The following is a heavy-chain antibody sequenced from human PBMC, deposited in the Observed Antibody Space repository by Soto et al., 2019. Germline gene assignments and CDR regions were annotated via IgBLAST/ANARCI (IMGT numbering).Heavy chain of an antibody. J-gene: IGHJ4*02. CDR1: GDSISSGGYL. CDR3: ARGRGTYTDY. CDR2: IYHSGTA. V-gene: IGHV4-31*01. Sequence: QVQLQESGPGLVKPSQTLSLTCIVSGDSISSGGYLWTWIRQYPGKGLEWMGYIYHSGTAFYNPSLKXXLXIXXDTSNNQFSLRLRSVTAADTAVYYCARGRGTYTDYWGQGTLVIVSS. D-gene: IGHD2-2*02.